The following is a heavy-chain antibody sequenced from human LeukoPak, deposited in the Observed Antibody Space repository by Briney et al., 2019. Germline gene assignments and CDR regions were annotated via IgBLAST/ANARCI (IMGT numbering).Heavy chain of an antibody. CDR2: ISSSSSYI. CDR3: ARDYSTAMADY. D-gene: IGHD5-18*01. V-gene: IGHV3-21*01. Sequence: GGSLRLSCAASGFTFSSYEMNWVRQAPGKGLEWVSSISSSSSYIYYADSVKGRFTISRDNAKNSLYLQMNSLRAEDTAVYYCARDYSTAMADYWGQGTLVTVSS. CDR1: GFTFSSYE. J-gene: IGHJ4*02.